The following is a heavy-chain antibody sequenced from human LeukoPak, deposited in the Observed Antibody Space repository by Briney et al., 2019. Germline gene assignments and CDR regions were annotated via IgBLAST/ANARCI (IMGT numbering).Heavy chain of an antibody. V-gene: IGHV3-48*02. CDR1: GFIFTSYG. J-gene: IGHJ4*02. Sequence: PGGSLRLSCAASGFIFTSYGFNWVRQAPGKGLEWVSYIGGSSSDIKYADSVKGRFTGSRDNGKNSLYLQMSSLRDEDTAVYYCSRQGGYGEHVNWGQGTLVTVSS. D-gene: IGHD4-17*01. CDR3: SRQGGYGEHVN. CDR2: IGGSSSDI.